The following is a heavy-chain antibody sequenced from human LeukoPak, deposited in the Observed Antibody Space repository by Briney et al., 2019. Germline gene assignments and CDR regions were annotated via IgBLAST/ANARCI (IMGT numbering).Heavy chain of an antibody. CDR2: ISHSGST. D-gene: IGHD3-22*01. Sequence: SETLSLTCSVFGASIRDYYWTWIRQPPGKRLQWIGSISHSGSTKYNPSLNSRVSISIDTSRDQFSLKLRSVTAADTAVYYCAREPRYYRDSYYSYMDVWGKGTTVTVSS. CDR3: AREPRYYRDSYYSYMDV. J-gene: IGHJ6*03. V-gene: IGHV4-59*01. CDR1: GASIRDYY.